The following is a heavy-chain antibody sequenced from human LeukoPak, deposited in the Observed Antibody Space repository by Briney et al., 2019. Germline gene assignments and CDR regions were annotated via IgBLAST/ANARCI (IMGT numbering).Heavy chain of an antibody. V-gene: IGHV1-69*06. D-gene: IGHD6-19*01. CDR3: ARDLPESSAVAGLGGY. J-gene: IGHJ4*02. CDR1: GGTFRSYA. Sequence: ASVKVSRKASGGTFRSYAINWVRQAPGQGLEWMGGIIPMFAKANYAQKFQGRVTITADKSTSTAYMELSSLRSEDTAVYYCARDLPESSAVAGLGGYWGQGTLVTLSS. CDR2: IIPMFAKA.